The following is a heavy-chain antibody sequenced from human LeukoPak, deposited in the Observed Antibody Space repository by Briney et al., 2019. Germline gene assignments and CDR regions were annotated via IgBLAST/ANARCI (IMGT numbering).Heavy chain of an antibody. J-gene: IGHJ4*02. CDR3: ARAGFYNGLDY. CDR1: GFTFSSYW. V-gene: IGHV3-74*01. Sequence: PGGSLRLSCTASGFTFSSYWMHWVRHAPGKGLVWVSHIKTDGSTVSYADSVKGRFTISRDNAKNTLYLQMNSLRAEDTAVYFCARAGFYNGLDYWGQGTLVTASS. D-gene: IGHD2-8*01. CDR2: IKTDGSTV.